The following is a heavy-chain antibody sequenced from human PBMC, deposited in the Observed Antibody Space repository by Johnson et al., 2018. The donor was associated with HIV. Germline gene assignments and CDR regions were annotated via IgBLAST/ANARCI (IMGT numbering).Heavy chain of an antibody. D-gene: IGHD6-13*01. CDR3: AKDRSGSWYGADAFDI. J-gene: IGHJ3*02. CDR1: GFTFSSYG. V-gene: IGHV3-30*02. Sequence: VQLVESGGGVVQPGRSLRLSCAASGFTFSSYGMHWVRQAPGKGLEWVAFIRYDGSNKYYADSVKGRFTISRDNSKNTLYLQMNSLRAEDTAVYYCAKDRSGSWYGADAFDIWGQVTMVTVSS. CDR2: IRYDGSNK.